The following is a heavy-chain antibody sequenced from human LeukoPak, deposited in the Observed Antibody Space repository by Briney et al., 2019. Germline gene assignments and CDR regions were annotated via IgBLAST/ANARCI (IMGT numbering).Heavy chain of an antibody. J-gene: IGHJ3*02. Sequence: SETLSLTCTVSGGSISSSSYYWGWIRQPPGKGLEWIGSIYYSGSTYYNPSLKSRVTISVDTSKNQFSLKLSSVTAADTAVYYCARGERGSESYYVGAFDIWGKGTMVPVSS. V-gene: IGHV4-39*07. CDR2: IYYSGST. D-gene: IGHD1-26*01. CDR1: GGSISSSSYY. CDR3: ARGERGSESYYVGAFDI.